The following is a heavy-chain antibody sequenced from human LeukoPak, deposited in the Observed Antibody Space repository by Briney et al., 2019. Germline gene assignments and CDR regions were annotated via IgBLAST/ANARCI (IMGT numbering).Heavy chain of an antibody. CDR1: GCSISSGDYY. D-gene: IGHD1-14*01. CDR3: ARHFDHPTAYFDS. Sequence: SETLSLTCTVTGCSISSGDYYWSCLRQPPGKGLESIASIYSGGISFYSPSLKSRLTISADTSRNHFSLRLSSVTAADTALYFCARHFDHPTAYFDSWGQGSLVTVST. CDR2: IYSGGIS. V-gene: IGHV4-39*01. J-gene: IGHJ4*02.